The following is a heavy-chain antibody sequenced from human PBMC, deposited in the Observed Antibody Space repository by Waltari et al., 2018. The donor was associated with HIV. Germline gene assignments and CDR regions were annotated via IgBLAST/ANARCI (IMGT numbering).Heavy chain of an antibody. J-gene: IGHJ2*01. CDR3: SRHARRLGARYWYFDL. D-gene: IGHD1-26*01. CDR2: IYYTGGT. CDR1: GGSISNSNYF. Sequence: QLQLLESGPGLVMPSESLSLTCTVSGGSISNSNYFWEWIRQPPGKGVEWNGRIYYTGGTYNNPALKSRVTIYVDTSKNQFSLRLSSVTAADTAVYYCSRHARRLGARYWYFDLWGRGTLVSVSS. V-gene: IGHV4-39*01.